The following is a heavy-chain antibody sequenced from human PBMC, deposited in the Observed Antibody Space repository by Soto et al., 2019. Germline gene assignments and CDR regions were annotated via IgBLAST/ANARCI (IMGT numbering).Heavy chain of an antibody. V-gene: IGHV3-30*18. CDR3: AKDNCISTSCYSLYNWFDS. J-gene: IGHJ5*01. Sequence: QVQLVESGGGVVQPGRSLRLSSAASGFTFSSYGMHWVRQAPGKGLEWVAVISYGGSNKYYADSVKGRFTISRDSSKNTLYLQMNNLRAEDTAVSYCAKDNCISTSCYSLYNWFDSWGQGTLVTVSS. D-gene: IGHD2-2*02. CDR2: ISYGGSNK. CDR1: GFTFSSYG.